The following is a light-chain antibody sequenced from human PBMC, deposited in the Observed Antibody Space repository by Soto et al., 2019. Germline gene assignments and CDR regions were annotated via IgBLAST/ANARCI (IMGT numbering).Light chain of an antibody. V-gene: IGKV3-20*01. Sequence: EIVFTQSPGTLSLSPGERATLSCRASQSVSSSYLVWYQQRPGQPPRLLIYGTSNRAAGIPDRFTGTGSGTDFTLTIYRLEPEDSAVYYCQQYGSSALTFGGGT. CDR3: QQYGSSALT. CDR1: QSVSSSY. J-gene: IGKJ4*01. CDR2: GTS.